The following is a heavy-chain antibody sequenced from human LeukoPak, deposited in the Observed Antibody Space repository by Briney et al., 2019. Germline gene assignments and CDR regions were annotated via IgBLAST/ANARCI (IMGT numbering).Heavy chain of an antibody. CDR3: ARDRGGAAGPYYYMDV. D-gene: IGHD6-13*01. J-gene: IGHJ6*03. CDR1: GFTVSSNY. V-gene: IGHV3-53*01. Sequence: QPGGSLRLSCAASGFTVSSNYMSWVRQAPGKGLEWVSVIYSGGSTYYADSVKGRFTISRDNSKNALYLQMNSLRAEDTAVYYCARDRGGAAGPYYYMDVWGKGTTVTVSS. CDR2: IYSGGST.